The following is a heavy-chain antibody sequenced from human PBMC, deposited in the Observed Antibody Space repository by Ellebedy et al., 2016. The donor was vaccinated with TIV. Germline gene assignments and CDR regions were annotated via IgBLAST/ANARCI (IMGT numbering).Heavy chain of an antibody. V-gene: IGHV4-4*07. J-gene: IGHJ5*02. Sequence: MPSETLSLTCTVNDDSISGQYWSWIRLPAGRGPEWIGRVYSTGSANYNPSFGSRVTISVDTSKNQLSPRLTSVTVADTATYYCARMRSSRFDPWGQGVLVTVS. CDR1: DDSISGQY. CDR3: ARMRSSRFDP. CDR2: VYSTGSA. D-gene: IGHD6-6*01.